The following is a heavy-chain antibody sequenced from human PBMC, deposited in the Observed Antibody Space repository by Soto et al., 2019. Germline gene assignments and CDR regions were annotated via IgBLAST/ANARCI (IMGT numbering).Heavy chain of an antibody. CDR1: GFTFSSYA. CDR3: MVFGGYYYYGMDV. CDR2: ISGSGGST. V-gene: IGHV3-23*01. Sequence: GGSLRLSCAASGFTFSSYAMSWVRQAPGKGLEWVSAISGSGGSTYYADSVKGRFTISRDNSKNTLYLQMNSLRAEDTAVYWAMVFGGYYYYGMDVWGQGTKVTVYS. D-gene: IGHD5-18*01. J-gene: IGHJ6*02.